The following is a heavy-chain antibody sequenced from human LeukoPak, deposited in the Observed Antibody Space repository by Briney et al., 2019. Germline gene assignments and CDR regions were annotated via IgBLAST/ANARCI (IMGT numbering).Heavy chain of an antibody. CDR1: GYTFTGYY. CDR2: INPNSGGT. D-gene: IGHD6-19*01. V-gene: IGHV1-2*06. Sequence: ASVKVSCKASGYTFTGYYMHWVRQAPGQGLEWMGRINPNSGGTNYAQKFQGRVTMTRDTSISTAYMELSRLRSDDTAVYYCARDPSSGWYPHFDYWGQGTLVTVSS. CDR3: ARDPSSGWYPHFDY. J-gene: IGHJ4*02.